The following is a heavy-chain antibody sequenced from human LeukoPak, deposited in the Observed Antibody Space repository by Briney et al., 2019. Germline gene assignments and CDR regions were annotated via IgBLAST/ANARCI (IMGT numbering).Heavy chain of an antibody. D-gene: IGHD2-21*02. Sequence: GGSLRLSCAASGFTFSNAWMSWVRQAPGKGLEWVGRIKSKTDGGTTDYAAPVKGRFTISRDDSKNTLYLQMNSLKTENTAVYYCTLDLVTAFPFDYWGQGTLVTVSS. CDR1: GFTFSNAW. J-gene: IGHJ4*02. CDR3: TLDLVTAFPFDY. V-gene: IGHV3-15*01. CDR2: IKSKTDGGTT.